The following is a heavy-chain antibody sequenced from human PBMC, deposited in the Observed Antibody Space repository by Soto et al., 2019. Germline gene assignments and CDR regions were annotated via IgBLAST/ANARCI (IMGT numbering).Heavy chain of an antibody. D-gene: IGHD3-22*01. V-gene: IGHV4-30-4*01. CDR1: GDSVSGGDSY. CDR3: VRGGNPYHYATSGPGTFDK. J-gene: IGHJ4*02. CDR2: TSFSGYT. Sequence: QVQLQESGPGLVKPSQTLSLTCTVSGDSVSGGDSYWSWIRQPPGKALEWIGYTSFSGYTSYTPSPKSRVPLPVARSKSHFSLRLTSVTAADTAIYYCVRGGNPYHYATSGPGTFDKWGQGTLVSLSS.